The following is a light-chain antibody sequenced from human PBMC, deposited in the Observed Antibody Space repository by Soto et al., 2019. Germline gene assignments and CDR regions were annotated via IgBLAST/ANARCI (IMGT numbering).Light chain of an antibody. CDR3: FSFAGTTHVA. V-gene: IGLV2-8*01. CDR2: EAN. J-gene: IGLJ2*01. CDR1: SSDIGAYNY. Sequence: QSALTQPPSASGSPGQSVTISCTGTSSDIGAYNYVSWYQQHPGKAPKLMIYEANKRPSGVPDRFSGSKSGNTASLTVSGLHADDEADYYCFSFAGTTHVAIGGGTKVTVL.